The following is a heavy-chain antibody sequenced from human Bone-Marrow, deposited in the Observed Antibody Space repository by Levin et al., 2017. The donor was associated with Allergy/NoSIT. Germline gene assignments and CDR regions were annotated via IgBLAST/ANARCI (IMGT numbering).Heavy chain of an antibody. CDR2: ISSSGSTI. V-gene: IGHV3-11*01. CDR3: APGLIDVDIVATMSPRHQYYFDY. J-gene: IGHJ4*02. D-gene: IGHD5-12*01. Sequence: GGSLRLSCAASGFTFSDYYMSWIRQAPGKGLEWVSYISSSGSTIYYADSVKGRFTISRDNAKNSLYLQMNSLRAEDTAVYYCAPGLIDVDIVATMSPRHQYYFDYWGQGTLVTVSS. CDR1: GFTFSDYY.